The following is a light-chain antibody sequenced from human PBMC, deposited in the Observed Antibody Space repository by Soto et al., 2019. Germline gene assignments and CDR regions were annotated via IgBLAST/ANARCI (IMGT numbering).Light chain of an antibody. CDR3: SSFASSNTWV. V-gene: IGLV2-8*01. CDR2: EXT. J-gene: IGLJ3*02. CDR1: SSVVGAYNY. Sequence: QSALTQPPSASGSPGQSVTISCTGTSSVVGAYNYVSWYQQHAGKAXKLXIYEXTKXPSGVPXRFXGXXXXXXXXXXXSGXQAEDEADYYCSSFASSNTWVFGGGTKLTVL.